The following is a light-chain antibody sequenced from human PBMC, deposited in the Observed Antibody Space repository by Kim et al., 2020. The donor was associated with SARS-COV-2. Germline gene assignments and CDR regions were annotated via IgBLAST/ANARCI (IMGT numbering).Light chain of an antibody. CDR2: GAS. V-gene: IGKV3-20*01. J-gene: IGKJ1*01. CDR3: QQYSSTHRT. Sequence: PGERATLSCSASQSITNNYLAWYQQRPGQAPRLLMSGASTRAAGVPDRFSGSGSGTDFTLTINRLEPEDFAVYYCQQYSSTHRTFGPGTKVDIK. CDR1: QSITNNY.